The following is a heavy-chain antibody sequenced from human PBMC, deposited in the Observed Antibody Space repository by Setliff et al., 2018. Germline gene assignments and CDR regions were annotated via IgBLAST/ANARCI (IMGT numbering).Heavy chain of an antibody. CDR3: ARSGYYDFWSGFLNDAFDI. CDR1: GGSFSGYY. D-gene: IGHD3-3*01. Sequence: PSETLSLTCAVYGGSFSGYYWSWIRQPPGKGLEWIGEINHSGSTNYNPSLKSRVTIPVETSKNQFSLKLSSVTAADTAVYYCARSGYYDFWSGFLNDAFDIWGQGTMVTVSS. J-gene: IGHJ3*02. CDR2: INHSGST. V-gene: IGHV4-34*01.